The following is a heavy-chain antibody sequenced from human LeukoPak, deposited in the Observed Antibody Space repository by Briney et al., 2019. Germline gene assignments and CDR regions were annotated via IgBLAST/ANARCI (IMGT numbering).Heavy chain of an antibody. D-gene: IGHD2-2*01. J-gene: IGHJ4*02. CDR1: GYSISNGYY. CDR2: LYHTGSS. CDR3: ARAKGGSTSPFDY. V-gene: IGHV4-38-2*02. Sequence: SETLSLTCTVSGYSISNGYYWGWIRQPPGKGLEWIGSLYHTGSSYYNPSLQSRVTISVDTSKNQFSLKLSSVTAADTAVYYCARAKGGSTSPFDYWGQGTLVTVSS.